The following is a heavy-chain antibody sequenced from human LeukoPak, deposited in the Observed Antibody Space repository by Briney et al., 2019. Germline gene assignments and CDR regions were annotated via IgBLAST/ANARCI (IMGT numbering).Heavy chain of an antibody. CDR1: GFTFSNAW. CDR3: TTDPDLTCSGGSCYLYYFDY. D-gene: IGHD2-15*01. J-gene: IGHJ4*02. V-gene: IGHV3-15*01. CDR2: IKSKTDGGTT. Sequence: GGSLRLSCAASGFTFSNAWMSWVRQAPGKGLEWVGRIKSKTDGGTTDYAAPVKGRFTISRDDSKNTLYLQMNSLKTEDTAVYYCTTDPDLTCSGGSCYLYYFDYWGQGTLVTVSS.